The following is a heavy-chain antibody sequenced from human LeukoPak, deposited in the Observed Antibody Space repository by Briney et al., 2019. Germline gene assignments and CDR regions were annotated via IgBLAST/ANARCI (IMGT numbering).Heavy chain of an antibody. CDR1: GYTFTDYY. Sequence: ASVTVSCKASGYTFTDYYILWVRQAPGQGPEWMGWINPNSGGANFAQNFKGRVTMTRDTSMSTAYMELNSLTSDDTAVYYCARDLPKTGYVGACVIWGGGTMVTVSS. D-gene: IGHD5-12*01. J-gene: IGHJ3*02. CDR3: ARDLPKTGYVGACVI. CDR2: INPNSGGA. V-gene: IGHV1-2*02.